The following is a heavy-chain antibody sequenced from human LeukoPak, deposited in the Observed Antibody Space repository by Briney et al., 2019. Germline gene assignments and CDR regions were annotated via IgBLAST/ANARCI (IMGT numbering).Heavy chain of an antibody. V-gene: IGHV4-34*01. D-gene: IGHD6-13*01. J-gene: IGHJ4*02. CDR3: ARGSLSAAGKVFDY. Sequence: SETLSLTCAVYGGSFSGYYWSWIRQPPGKGLEWIGEINHSGSTSYNPSLKSRVTISVDTSKNQFSLKLSSVTAADTAVYYCARGSLSAAGKVFDYWGQGTLVTVSS. CDR1: GGSFSGYY. CDR2: INHSGST.